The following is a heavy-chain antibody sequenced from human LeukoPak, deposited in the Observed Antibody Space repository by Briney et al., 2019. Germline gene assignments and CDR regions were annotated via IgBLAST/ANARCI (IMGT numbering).Heavy chain of an antibody. CDR2: IKQDGSEK. J-gene: IGHJ5*02. Sequence: GGSLRLSCAASGFTFSSYAMHWVRQAPGKGLEWVANIKQDGSEKYYVDSVKGRFTISRDNAKNSLYLQMNSLRVEDTAVYYCARDSHYGPFDPWGQGTLVTVAS. V-gene: IGHV3-7*01. CDR3: ARDSHYGPFDP. D-gene: IGHD3-16*01. CDR1: GFTFSSYA.